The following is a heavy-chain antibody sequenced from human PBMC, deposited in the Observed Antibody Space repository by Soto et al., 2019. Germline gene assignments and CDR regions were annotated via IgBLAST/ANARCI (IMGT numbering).Heavy chain of an antibody. CDR3: GRDHGRVDIVAPVGGVDY. J-gene: IGHJ4*02. V-gene: IGHV3-30*04. D-gene: IGHD5-12*01. Sequence: GGSLRLSCAASGFTFSSYAMHWVRQAPGKGLEWVAVISYDGSNKYYADSVKGRFTISRDNSKNTLYLQMNSLRAEDAAVYYCGRDHGRVDIVAPVGGVDYWGQGTLVTVSS. CDR1: GFTFSSYA. CDR2: ISYDGSNK.